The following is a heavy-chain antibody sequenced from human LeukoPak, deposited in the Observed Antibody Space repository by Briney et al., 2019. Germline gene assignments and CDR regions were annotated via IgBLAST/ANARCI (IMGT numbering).Heavy chain of an antibody. CDR1: GGSISSYY. CDR2: IYYSGST. CDR3: ARAVVAATSYYYGMDV. J-gene: IGHJ6*04. D-gene: IGHD2-15*01. V-gene: IGHV4-59*01. Sequence: SETLSLTCGVSGGSISSYYWSWIRQPPGKGLEWIGYIYYSGSTNYNPYLKSRVTISVDTSKDQFSLKLSSVTAADTAVYYCARAVVAATSYYYGMDVWGKGTTVTVSS.